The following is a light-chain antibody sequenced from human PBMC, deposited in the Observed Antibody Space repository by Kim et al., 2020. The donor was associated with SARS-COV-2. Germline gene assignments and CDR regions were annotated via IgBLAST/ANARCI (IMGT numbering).Light chain of an antibody. Sequence: SSELTQDPAVSVALGQTVRITCQGDSLRSYYASWYQQKPGQAPILVIYGTNNRPSGIPDRFSGSTSGNTASLTITGAQAEAEADYYCNSRDSSGNHLAVF. V-gene: IGLV3-19*01. CDR2: GTN. CDR1: SLRSYY. CDR3: NSRDSSGNHLAV. J-gene: IGLJ1*01.